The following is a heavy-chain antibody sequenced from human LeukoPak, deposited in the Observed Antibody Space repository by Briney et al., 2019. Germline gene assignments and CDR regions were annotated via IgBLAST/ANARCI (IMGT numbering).Heavy chain of an antibody. CDR2: IYWDDDK. CDR3: ARITIFEQIFDY. D-gene: IGHD3-9*01. Sequence: SGPTLVNPTQTLTLTCTFSGFALTTSGVGVGWIRQPPGKALEWLALIYWDDDKRYSPSLKSRLTITKDTSKNQVVLTMTNMDPVDTATYYCARITIFEQIFDYWGQGTLVTVSS. V-gene: IGHV2-5*02. J-gene: IGHJ4*02. CDR1: GFALTTSGVG.